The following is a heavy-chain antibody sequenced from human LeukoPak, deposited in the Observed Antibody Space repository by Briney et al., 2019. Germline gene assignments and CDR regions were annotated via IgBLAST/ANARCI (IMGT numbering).Heavy chain of an antibody. CDR2: IYSGGST. Sequence: GGSLRLSCAASGFTVSSNYMSWVRQAPGKGLEWVSVIYSGGSTYYADSVKGRFTISRDNSKNTLYLQMNSLRAEDTAVYYCAKDTLITMVRGVYSHWGQGTLVTVSS. J-gene: IGHJ4*02. V-gene: IGHV3-53*01. CDR3: AKDTLITMVRGVYSH. D-gene: IGHD3-10*01. CDR1: GFTVSSNY.